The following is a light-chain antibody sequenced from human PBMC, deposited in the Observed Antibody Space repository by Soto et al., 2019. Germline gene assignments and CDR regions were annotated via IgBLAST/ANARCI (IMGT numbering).Light chain of an antibody. V-gene: IGKV3-20*01. CDR3: HHYGNSPPNT. CDR2: GAS. Sequence: EIVLTQSTGTLSLSPGERATLSCRASQSVSSNYLAWYQQRPGQAPRVLIYGASSRATGIPDRFSGSGSGTDFTLTISRLEPEDFAVYFCHHYGNSPPNTFRQETKVEIK. CDR1: QSVSSNY. J-gene: IGKJ2*01.